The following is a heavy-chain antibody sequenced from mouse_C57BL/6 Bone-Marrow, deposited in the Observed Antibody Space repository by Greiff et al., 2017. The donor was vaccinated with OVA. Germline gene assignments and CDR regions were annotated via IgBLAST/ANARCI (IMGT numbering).Heavy chain of an antibody. D-gene: IGHD2-4*01. CDR3: VRQGDYDIAY. V-gene: IGHV10-1*01. Sequence: DVQLVESGGGLVQPKGSLKLSCAASGFSFNTYAMNWVRQAPGKGLEWVARIRSKSNNYATYYADSVKDRFTISRDDSESMLYLQMNNLKTEDTAMYYCVRQGDYDIAYWGQGTLVTVSA. CDR1: GFSFNTYA. J-gene: IGHJ3*01. CDR2: IRSKSNNYAT.